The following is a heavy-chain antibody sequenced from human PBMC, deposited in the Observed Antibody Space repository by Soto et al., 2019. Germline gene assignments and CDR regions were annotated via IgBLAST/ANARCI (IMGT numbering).Heavy chain of an antibody. CDR1: GFTFCSYW. V-gene: IGHV3-74*03. CDR3: VRGGGAECDGNGYLGRH. Sequence: EVQLVESGGGLVQPGGSLTLSCAASGFTFCSYWMHWVRQAPGKGLVWVSRIKSDGSGTMYADSVKGRFTISRDNVRNPLYLQMNSLRVEVAVVYFCVRGGGAECDGNGYLGRHWGQGTLITV. J-gene: IGHJ4*02. CDR2: IKSDGSGT. D-gene: IGHD5-18*01.